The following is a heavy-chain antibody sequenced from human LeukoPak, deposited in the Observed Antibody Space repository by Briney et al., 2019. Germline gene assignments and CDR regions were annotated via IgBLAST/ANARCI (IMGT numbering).Heavy chain of an antibody. CDR3: AKDRGVPRYDNWFDP. CDR1: GFTFSSCG. CDR2: ISYDGSNK. J-gene: IGHJ5*02. V-gene: IGHV3-30*18. Sequence: GGSLRLSCAASGFTFSSCGMHWVRQAPGKGLEWVAIISYDGSNKYYADAVKGRFTISRDNSKNTLYLQMNSLRAEDTAVYYCAKDRGVPRYDNWFDPWGQGTLVTVSS. D-gene: IGHD3-10*01.